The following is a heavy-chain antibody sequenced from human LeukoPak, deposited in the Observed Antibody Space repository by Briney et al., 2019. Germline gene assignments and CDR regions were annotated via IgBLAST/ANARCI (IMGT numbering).Heavy chain of an antibody. D-gene: IGHD2-15*01. Sequence: SETLSLTCTVSGGSISSSSYSWGWIRQPPGKGLEWIGSIYYSGSTYYNPSLKSRVTISVDTSKNQFSLKLSSVTAADTAVYYCARRVAGFFDYWGQGTLVTVSS. CDR1: GGSISSSSYS. V-gene: IGHV4-39*01. CDR3: ARRVAGFFDY. J-gene: IGHJ4*02. CDR2: IYYSGST.